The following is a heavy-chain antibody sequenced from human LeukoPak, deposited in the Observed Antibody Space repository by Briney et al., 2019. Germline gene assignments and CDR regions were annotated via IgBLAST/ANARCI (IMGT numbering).Heavy chain of an antibody. CDR3: ARRQYYYDSSGYQDAFDI. D-gene: IGHD3-22*01. V-gene: IGHV5-51*01. CDR1: GYIYTSYW. Sequence: GESLKISCNSSGYIYTSYWIGWVRQMPGKGLEWMGIIYPGDSDTRYSPSFQGQVTISADKSISTAYLQWSSLKASDTAMYYCARRQYYYDSSGYQDAFDIWGQGTMVTVSS. J-gene: IGHJ3*02. CDR2: IYPGDSDT.